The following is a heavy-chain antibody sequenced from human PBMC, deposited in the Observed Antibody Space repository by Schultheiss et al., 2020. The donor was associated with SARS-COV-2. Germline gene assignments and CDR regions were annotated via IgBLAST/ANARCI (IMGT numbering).Heavy chain of an antibody. CDR3: AREIWSGYYGSYYYNGVDV. V-gene: IGHV3-23*01. CDR1: GFSFSSYA. Sequence: GGSLRLSCAASGFSFSSYAMSWVRQAPGKGLEWVAGISGTGYSTYYGDSVKGRFTISRDNSKNTVYLQMNSLRAEDTAVYYCAREIWSGYYGSYYYNGVDVWGQGTTVTVSS. D-gene: IGHD3-3*01. J-gene: IGHJ6*02. CDR2: ISGTGYST.